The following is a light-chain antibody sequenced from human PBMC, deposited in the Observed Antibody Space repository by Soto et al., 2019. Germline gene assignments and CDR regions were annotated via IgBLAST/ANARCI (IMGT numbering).Light chain of an antibody. CDR2: LGS. Sequence: DLVMTQSPVSLPVTPGESASISCRSSQSLLHGNGNNYLEWYLQKPGQSPQVLIYLGSNRASGVPDRFSGSGSGTDFTLKISRVEAEDVGVYYCMQALQTPLTFGGGTKVEIK. CDR3: MQALQTPLT. V-gene: IGKV2-28*01. J-gene: IGKJ4*01. CDR1: QSLLHGNGNNY.